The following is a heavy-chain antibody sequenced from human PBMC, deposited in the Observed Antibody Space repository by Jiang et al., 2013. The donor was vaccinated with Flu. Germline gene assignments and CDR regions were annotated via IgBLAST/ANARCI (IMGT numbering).Heavy chain of an antibody. J-gene: IGHJ6*02. CDR2: IYYRGST. Sequence: GPGLVKPSETLSLTCTVSGGSLSSHYWSWVRQVPGKGLEWIGYIYYRGSTKYNPSLQSRVTISVDTANNQFSLNLNSVTAADTAVYYCVTYLTMVRGIPKYYGLDVWGQGTTVTVSS. V-gene: IGHV4-59*11. CDR1: GGSLSSHY. CDR3: VTYLTMVRGIPKYYGLDV. D-gene: IGHD3-10*01.